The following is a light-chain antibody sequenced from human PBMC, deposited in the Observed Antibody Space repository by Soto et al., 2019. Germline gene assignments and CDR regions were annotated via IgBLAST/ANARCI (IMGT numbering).Light chain of an antibody. CDR2: EVS. V-gene: IGLV2-14*01. Sequence: QSVLTQPASVSGSPGQSITISCTGTSSDVGGYNYVSWYQQHPGKAPKLMIYEVSNRPSGVSNRFSGSKSGNTASLTISGLQAEDEADYYCSSYTSSSSYVFGPATKV. J-gene: IGLJ1*01. CDR1: SSDVGGYNY. CDR3: SSYTSSSSYV.